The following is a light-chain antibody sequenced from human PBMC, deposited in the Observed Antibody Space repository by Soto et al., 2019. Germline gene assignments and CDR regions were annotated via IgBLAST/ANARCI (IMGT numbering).Light chain of an antibody. CDR1: QSVSSSY. CDR3: QHYGSSPLT. V-gene: IGKV3-20*01. Sequence: EIVLTQSPATLSLSPGERATLSCRASQSVSSSYLAWYQQKPGQAPRLLIYGVSSRATGIPDRFSGSGSGTDFTLTISRLEPEDFAVYYCQHYGSSPLTFGGGTKVDI. CDR2: GVS. J-gene: IGKJ4*01.